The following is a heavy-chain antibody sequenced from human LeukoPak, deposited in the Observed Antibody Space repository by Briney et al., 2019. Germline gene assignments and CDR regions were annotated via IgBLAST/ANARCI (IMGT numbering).Heavy chain of an antibody. D-gene: IGHD5-12*01. Sequence: GASVKVSCKASGYTFTSYYMHWVRQAPGQGLEWMGIINPSGGSTSYAQKFQGRVTMTRDTSTSTVYMELSSLRSEDTAVYYCATTGVVMSGFAEGSFDYWGQGTLVTVSS. CDR2: INPSGGST. CDR1: GYTFTSYY. CDR3: ATTGVVMSGFAEGSFDY. J-gene: IGHJ4*02. V-gene: IGHV1-46*03.